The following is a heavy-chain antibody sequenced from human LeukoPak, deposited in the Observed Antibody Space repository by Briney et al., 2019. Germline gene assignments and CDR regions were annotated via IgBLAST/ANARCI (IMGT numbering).Heavy chain of an antibody. J-gene: IGHJ4*02. V-gene: IGHV1-18*04. D-gene: IGHD2-2*01. Sequence: ASVKVSCKASGYTFTGYYMHWVRQAPGQGLEWMGWINTYNGNTNYAQKLQGRVTMTTDTSTSTAYMEVRSLRSDDTAVYYCAGIGVDCSGSTCSYHYWGQGTLVTVSS. CDR2: INTYNGNT. CDR3: AGIGVDCSGSTCSYHY. CDR1: GYTFTGYY.